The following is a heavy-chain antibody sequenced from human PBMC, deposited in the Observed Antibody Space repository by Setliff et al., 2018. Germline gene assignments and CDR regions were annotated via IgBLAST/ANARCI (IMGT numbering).Heavy chain of an antibody. Sequence: NPGGSLRLSCTASGFTFSTYTMNWVRQAPGKGLEWVSSISSSSSYIFYADSVKGRFTISRDNAKNSVHLQMNSLTAEDTAVYYCARDGYFDPHYYYGVDAWGQGTTVTVSS. CDR2: ISSSSSYI. V-gene: IGHV3-21*06. CDR3: ARDGYFDPHYYYGVDA. CDR1: GFTFSTYT. J-gene: IGHJ6*02. D-gene: IGHD3-9*01.